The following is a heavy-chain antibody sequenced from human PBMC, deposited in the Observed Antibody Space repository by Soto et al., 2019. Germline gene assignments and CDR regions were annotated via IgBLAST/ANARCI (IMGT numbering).Heavy chain of an antibody. Sequence: PGGSLRLSCAASGFTFSSYSMNWVRQAPGKGLEWVSSISSSSSYIYYADSVKGRFTISRDNAKNSLYLQMNSLRAEDTAVYYCARDLTKGNTNAFDIWGQGTMVTVSS. CDR2: ISSSSSYI. D-gene: IGHD2-8*01. CDR1: GFTFSSYS. J-gene: IGHJ3*02. V-gene: IGHV3-21*01. CDR3: ARDLTKGNTNAFDI.